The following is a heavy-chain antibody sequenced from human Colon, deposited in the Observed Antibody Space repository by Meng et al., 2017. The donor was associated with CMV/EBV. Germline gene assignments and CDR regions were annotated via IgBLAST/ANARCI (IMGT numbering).Heavy chain of an antibody. Sequence: GESLKISCAASGFTFSSYGMHWVRQAPGKGLEWVAFIRYDGSNKYYADSVKGRFTISRDNSKNTLYLQMNSLRAEDTAVYYCAREGYLHYYGLDVWGQGTTVTVSS. J-gene: IGHJ6*02. CDR1: GFTFSSYG. V-gene: IGHV3-30*02. D-gene: IGHD6-13*01. CDR2: IRYDGSNK. CDR3: AREGYLHYYGLDV.